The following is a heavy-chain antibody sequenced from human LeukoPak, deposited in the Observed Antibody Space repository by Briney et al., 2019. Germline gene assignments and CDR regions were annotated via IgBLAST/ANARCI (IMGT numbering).Heavy chain of an antibody. V-gene: IGHV3-9*01. CDR3: ARESWNDSPYFDY. CDR2: ISWNSGST. D-gene: IGHD1-1*01. J-gene: IGHJ4*02. Sequence: PGGSLRLSCAASGFTFDDFAMHWVRQAPGKGLEWVSGISWNSGSTAYADSVKGRFTISRDNAKNTLYLQMNSLRAEDTAVYYCARESWNDSPYFDYWGQGTLVTVSS. CDR1: GFTFDDFA.